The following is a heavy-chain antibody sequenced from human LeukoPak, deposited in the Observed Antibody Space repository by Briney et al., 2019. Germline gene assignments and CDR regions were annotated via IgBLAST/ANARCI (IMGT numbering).Heavy chain of an antibody. Sequence: SETLSLTCAVYGGSFSSYYWSWIRQPPGKGLEWIGYIYYSGTTNYNPSLKSRVTISVDTSKNQFSLKLSSVTAADTAVFYCARGVYIAAAQYAYWGQGTLVTVSS. J-gene: IGHJ4*02. CDR1: GGSFSSYY. D-gene: IGHD6-13*01. V-gene: IGHV4-59*01. CDR3: ARGVYIAAAQYAY. CDR2: IYYSGTT.